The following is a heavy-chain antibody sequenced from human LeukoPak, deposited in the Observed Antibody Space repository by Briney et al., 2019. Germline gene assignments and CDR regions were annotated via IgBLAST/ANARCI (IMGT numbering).Heavy chain of an antibody. CDR3: ARGIAAGNPYYYYYGMDV. V-gene: IGHV1-69*13. J-gene: IGHJ6*02. D-gene: IGHD6-13*01. CDR2: IIPIFGTA. Sequence: ASVKVSCKASGGTFSSYAIGWVRQAPGQGLEWMGGIIPIFGTANYAQKFQGRVTITADESTSTAYMELSSLRSEDTAVYYCARGIAAGNPYYYYYGMDVWGQGTTVTVSS. CDR1: GGTFSSYA.